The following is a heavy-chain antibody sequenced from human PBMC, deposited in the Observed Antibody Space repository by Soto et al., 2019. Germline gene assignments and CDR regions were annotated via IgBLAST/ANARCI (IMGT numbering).Heavy chain of an antibody. CDR3: TRSCSSTSCYENAYDI. D-gene: IGHD2-2*01. V-gene: IGHV1-3*01. CDR1: GYTFSNYV. CDR2: ISVGNGNT. J-gene: IGHJ3*02. Sequence: ASVKVSCKASGYTFSNYVMHWVRQAPGQRLEWMGWISVGNGNTKYSQKFQGRLTITRDTSATTADMELSSLGSEDTAVYYCTRSCSSTSCYENAYDIWGQGTMVTV.